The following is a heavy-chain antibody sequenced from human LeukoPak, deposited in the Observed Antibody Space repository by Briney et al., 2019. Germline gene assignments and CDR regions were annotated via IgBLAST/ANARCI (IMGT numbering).Heavy chain of an antibody. CDR2: IYYSGST. V-gene: IGHV4-59*01. CDR1: GGSISSYY. J-gene: IGHJ5*02. D-gene: IGHD4-17*01. CDR3: ARDSLTSTSYGDYMNWFDP. Sequence: SETLSLTCTVSGGSISSYYWSWIRQPPGKGLEWIGYIYYSGSTNYNPSLKSRVTISVDTSKNQFSLKLGSVTAADTAVYYCARDSLTSTSYGDYMNWFDPWGQGTLVTVSS.